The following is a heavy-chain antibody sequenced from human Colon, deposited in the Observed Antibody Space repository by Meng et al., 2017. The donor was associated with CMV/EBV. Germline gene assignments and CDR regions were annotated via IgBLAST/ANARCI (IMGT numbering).Heavy chain of an antibody. J-gene: IGHJ1*01. CDR1: GGSISGYC. CDR2: MFYSDT. Sequence: QVPVQESGAGLVNATETLSLTCTVCGGSISGYCWRLIRQPPGQGLEWIWYMFYSDTNYNRSLESRVIISGDTSKNQFSLRLNSVTAADTAVYYCALRGSAAGTFQYWGQGTLVTVSS. V-gene: IGHV4-59*01. CDR3: ALRGSAAGTFQY. D-gene: IGHD6-13*01.